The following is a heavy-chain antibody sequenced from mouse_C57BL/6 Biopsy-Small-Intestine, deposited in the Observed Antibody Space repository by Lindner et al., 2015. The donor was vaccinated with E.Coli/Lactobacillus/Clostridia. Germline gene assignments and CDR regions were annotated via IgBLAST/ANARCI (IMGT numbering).Heavy chain of an antibody. V-gene: IGHV1-82*01. Sequence: VQLQESGPELVKPGASVKISCKASGYAFSSSWMNWVKQRPGKGLEWIGRIHPGDGDINYNGKFKDKATLTADKSSSTAYMQLSSLTSEDSAVYYCARGSHWYFDVWGTGTTVTVSS. J-gene: IGHJ1*03. CDR1: GYAFSSSW. CDR3: ARGSHWYFDV. CDR2: IHPGDGDI.